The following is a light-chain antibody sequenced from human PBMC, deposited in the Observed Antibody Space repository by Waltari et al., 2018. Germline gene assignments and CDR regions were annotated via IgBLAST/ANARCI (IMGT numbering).Light chain of an antibody. Sequence: QSVLTQPPSVSGAPGQSVTLSCTGSSSNLGAGYDVPWYQQFPGTAPKLLIYDYSRRPAGVPGRFSGSRSGASASLAITGLQTEDEADYYCQSFDSSLGGWVFGGGTTLTVL. V-gene: IGLV1-40*03. CDR1: SSNLGAGYD. CDR2: DYS. CDR3: QSFDSSLGGWV. J-gene: IGLJ3*02.